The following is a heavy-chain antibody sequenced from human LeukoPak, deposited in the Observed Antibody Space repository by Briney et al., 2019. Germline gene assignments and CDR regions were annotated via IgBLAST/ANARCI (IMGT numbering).Heavy chain of an antibody. J-gene: IGHJ4*02. CDR2: ISAYNGNT. D-gene: IGHD2-8*01. Sequence: GASVKVSCKASGYTFTSYGISWVRQAPGQGLEWMGWISAYNGNTNYAQKFQGRVTITADKSTSTAYMELSSLRSEDTAVYYCARGSLVFPFDYWGQGTLVTVSS. V-gene: IGHV1-18*01. CDR1: GYTFTSYG. CDR3: ARGSLVFPFDY.